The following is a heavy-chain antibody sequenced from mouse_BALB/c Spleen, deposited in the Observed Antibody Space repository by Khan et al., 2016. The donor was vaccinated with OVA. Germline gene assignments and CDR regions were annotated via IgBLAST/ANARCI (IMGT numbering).Heavy chain of an antibody. CDR2: IWSDGST. CDR3: ARQPYYHYYIMDY. Sequence: QVQLQQPGPGLVAPSQSLSIICTISGVSLTNYGVHWVRQPPGKGLEWLVVIWSDGSTTYNSALKSRLSISKDNSKSQVFLKMNSLQTDDTAMYYCARQPYYHYYIMDYWGQGTSVTVSS. CDR1: GVSLTNYG. J-gene: IGHJ4*01. V-gene: IGHV2-6-1*01. D-gene: IGHD2-10*01.